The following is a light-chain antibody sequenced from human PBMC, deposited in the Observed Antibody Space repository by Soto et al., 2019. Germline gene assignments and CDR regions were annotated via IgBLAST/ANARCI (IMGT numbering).Light chain of an antibody. CDR2: EVS. CDR1: NSDVGGYNP. J-gene: IGLJ1*01. Sequence: QSALTQPPSASGSPGQSVTISCTGTNSDVGGYNPVSWYQHHPGKAPKPMIYEVSERPSGVPDRFSGSKSGNTASLTVSGLQADDEADYYCSSYAGSNNLYVFGPGTKLTVL. V-gene: IGLV2-8*01. CDR3: SSYAGSNNLYV.